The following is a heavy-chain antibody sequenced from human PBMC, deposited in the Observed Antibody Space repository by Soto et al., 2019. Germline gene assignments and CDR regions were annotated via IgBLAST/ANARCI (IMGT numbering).Heavy chain of an antibody. CDR1: GGSFSGYY. V-gene: IGHV4-34*01. D-gene: IGHD3-10*01. Sequence: KTSETLSLTCAVYGGSFSGYYWSWIRQPPGKGLEWIGEINHSGSTNYNPSLKSRVTISVDTSKNQFSLKLSSVTAADTAEYYCARGRRAMVRGVTDYWGQGTLVTVSS. CDR2: INHSGST. CDR3: ARGRRAMVRGVTDY. J-gene: IGHJ4*02.